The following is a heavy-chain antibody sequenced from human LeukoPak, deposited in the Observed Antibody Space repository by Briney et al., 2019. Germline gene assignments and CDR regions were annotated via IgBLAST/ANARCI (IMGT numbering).Heavy chain of an antibody. D-gene: IGHD4-23*01. Sequence: GGSLRLTCAASGFTFSSYWMNWVRQAPGKGLVWVSRIASDGSSTTYADSVKGRFSISRDNAKNTLYLQMSSLRVEDTAVYYCARGRPHGNDYWGQGTLVTVSS. CDR3: ARGRPHGNDY. J-gene: IGHJ4*02. CDR2: IASDGSST. CDR1: GFTFSSYW. V-gene: IGHV3-74*01.